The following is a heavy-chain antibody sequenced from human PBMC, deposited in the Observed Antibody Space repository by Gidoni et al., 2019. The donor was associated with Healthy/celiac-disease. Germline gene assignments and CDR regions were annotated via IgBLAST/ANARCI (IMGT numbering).Heavy chain of an antibody. V-gene: IGHV3-23*01. CDR3: AKDRGIAARPSWFDP. D-gene: IGHD6-6*01. Sequence: EVQLLESGGGLVQPGGSLSLSCAASGFTFSSYAMSWVRQAPGKGLAWVSAISGSGGSTYYADSVKGRFTISRDKYKNTLYLQMNSLRAEDTAVYYCAKDRGIAARPSWFDPWGQGTLVTVSS. CDR2: ISGSGGST. J-gene: IGHJ5*02. CDR1: GFTFSSYA.